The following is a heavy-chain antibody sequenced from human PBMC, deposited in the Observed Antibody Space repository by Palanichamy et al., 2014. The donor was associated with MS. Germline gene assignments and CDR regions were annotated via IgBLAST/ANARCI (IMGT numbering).Heavy chain of an antibody. Sequence: EVQLVESGGGLVQPGGSLRLSCAASGFTFSSYSMNWVRQAPGKGLEWVSYNSSSSSTIYYANSVKGRFTISRDNAKNSLYLQMNSLRDEDTAVYYCARVDIGINYYSGSGSPGDYWGQGTLVTVSS. CDR1: GFTFSSYS. D-gene: IGHD3-10*01. CDR2: NSSSSSTI. CDR3: ARVDIGINYYSGSGSPGDY. J-gene: IGHJ4*02. V-gene: IGHV3-48*02.